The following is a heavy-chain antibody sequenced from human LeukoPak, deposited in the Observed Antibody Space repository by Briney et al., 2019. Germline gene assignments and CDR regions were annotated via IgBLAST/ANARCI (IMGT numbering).Heavy chain of an antibody. CDR1: GGPISSYY. Sequence: PSETLSLTCTVSGGPISSYYWSWIRQPPGKGLEWIGYIYYSGSTNYDPSLKSRVTISVDTSKNQFSLKLSSVTAADTAVYYCARYYYDSSGYLRDDASDIWGQGTMVTVSS. CDR3: ARYYYDSSGYLRDDASDI. D-gene: IGHD3-22*01. J-gene: IGHJ3*02. V-gene: IGHV4-59*01. CDR2: IYYSGST.